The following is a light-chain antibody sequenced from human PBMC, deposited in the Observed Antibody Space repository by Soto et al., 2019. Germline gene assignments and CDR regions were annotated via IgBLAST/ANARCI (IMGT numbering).Light chain of an antibody. Sequence: QSVLTRPPSVSGAPGQRVTISCTGSSSNIGAGYDVHWYQQLPGTAPKLLIYGNSNRPSGVPDRFSGSKSGTSASLAITGLQAEDEADYYCQSYDSSLSRSVFGTGTKVTVL. CDR3: QSYDSSLSRSV. CDR2: GNS. J-gene: IGLJ1*01. CDR1: SSNIGAGYD. V-gene: IGLV1-40*01.